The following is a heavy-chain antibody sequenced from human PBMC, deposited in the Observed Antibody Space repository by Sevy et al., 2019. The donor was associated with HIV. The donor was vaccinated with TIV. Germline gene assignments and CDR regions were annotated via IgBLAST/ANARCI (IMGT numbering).Heavy chain of an antibody. CDR3: AREGCSRPHDY. CDR1: GFAFYEYS. CDR2: LSFGCGKI. V-gene: IGHV3-23*01. J-gene: IGHJ4*02. D-gene: IGHD2-8*01. Sequence: GESLKISCAASGFAFYEYSMSWIRQAPGKGLEWVATLSFGCGKINYADSVKGRLTISRDNSKNSFYLQMDNLRVEDTALYYCAREGCSRPHDYWGQGTRVTVSS.